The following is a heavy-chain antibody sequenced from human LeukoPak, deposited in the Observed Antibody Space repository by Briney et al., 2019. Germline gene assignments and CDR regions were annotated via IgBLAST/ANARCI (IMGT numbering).Heavy chain of an antibody. CDR2: VYYDGSS. Sequence: SETLSLTCTVSGGSTTSSSYYWGWIRQPPGKGLEWIGSVYYDGSSYYKPPLKSRVTISIDTSESQFSLKLTSVTAADTAVYYCARWRHGYNSVDAFDIWGQGVMVTVSS. D-gene: IGHD5-24*01. CDR3: ARWRHGYNSVDAFDI. CDR1: GGSTTSSSYY. J-gene: IGHJ3*02. V-gene: IGHV4-39*01.